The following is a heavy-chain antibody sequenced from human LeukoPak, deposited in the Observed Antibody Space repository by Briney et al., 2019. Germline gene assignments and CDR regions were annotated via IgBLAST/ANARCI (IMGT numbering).Heavy chain of an antibody. CDR3: AREAGVGASWFDP. CDR1: AGSISSEY. D-gene: IGHD1-26*01. Sequence: SETLSPARTVSAGSISSEYWSWIRQPAGKRLEWIGRIYTSGSTNYNPSLKGRVTMSVDTSKNQFSLKLSSVTAADTAVYYCAREAGVGASWFDPWGQGTLVTVSS. CDR2: IYTSGST. J-gene: IGHJ5*02. V-gene: IGHV4-4*07.